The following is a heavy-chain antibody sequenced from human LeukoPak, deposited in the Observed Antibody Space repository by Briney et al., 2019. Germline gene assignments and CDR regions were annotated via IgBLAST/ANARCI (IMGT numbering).Heavy chain of an antibody. V-gene: IGHV3-48*02. CDR1: GFTFTSYS. CDR3: XREXSXXQLSDAFDI. D-gene: IGHD1-1*01. Sequence: PGGSLRLSCAASGFTFTSYSMNWVRQAPGKGLDWVSYISSSSSTLYYADSVKGRFTISRDNAKNSLYLQMDSLRDEDTAVYYCXREXSXXQLSDAFDIWGQGTMVTVSS. CDR2: ISSSSSTL. J-gene: IGHJ3*02.